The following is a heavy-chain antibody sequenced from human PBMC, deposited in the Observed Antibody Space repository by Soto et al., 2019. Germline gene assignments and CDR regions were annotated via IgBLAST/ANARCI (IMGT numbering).Heavy chain of an antibody. V-gene: IGHV1-18*01. Sequence: GASVKVSCKASGYTFTSYGISWVRQAPGQGLEWMGWISAYNGNTNYAQKLQGRVTMTADTSTSTAYMELRSLRSDDTAVYYCARVKTYYDFLSGYYTAFYYDSSGYFFDYWGQGTLVTVSS. CDR3: ARVKTYYDFLSGYYTAFYYDSSGYFFDY. CDR1: GYTFTSYG. D-gene: IGHD3-3*01. CDR2: ISAYNGNT. J-gene: IGHJ4*02.